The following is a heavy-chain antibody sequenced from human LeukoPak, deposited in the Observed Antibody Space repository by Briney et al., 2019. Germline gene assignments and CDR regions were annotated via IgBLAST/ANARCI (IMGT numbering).Heavy chain of an antibody. D-gene: IGHD6-13*01. V-gene: IGHV4-59*01. CDR2: IYYSGST. CDR1: GGSISSYY. CDR3: ARVEYSSSWFLDY. Sequence: SETLSLTCTVSGGSISSYYWSWIRQPPGKGLEWIGYIYYSGSTNYNPSLKSRVTISVDTSKNQFSLKLSSVTAADTAVYYCARVEYSSSWFLDYWGQGTLVTVSS. J-gene: IGHJ4*02.